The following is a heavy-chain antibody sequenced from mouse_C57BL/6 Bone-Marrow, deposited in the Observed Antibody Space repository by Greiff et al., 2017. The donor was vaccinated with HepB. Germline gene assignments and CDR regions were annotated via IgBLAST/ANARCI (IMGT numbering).Heavy chain of an antibody. Sequence: VQLQQSVAELVRPGASVKLSCTASGFNIKNTYMHWVKQRPEQGLEWIGRIDPANGNTKYAPKFQGKATITADTSSNTAYLQLSSLTSEDTAIYYCADYYGSSPSWFAYWGQGTLVTVSA. J-gene: IGHJ3*01. D-gene: IGHD1-1*01. CDR1: GFNIKNTY. V-gene: IGHV14-3*01. CDR2: IDPANGNT. CDR3: ADYYGSSPSWFAY.